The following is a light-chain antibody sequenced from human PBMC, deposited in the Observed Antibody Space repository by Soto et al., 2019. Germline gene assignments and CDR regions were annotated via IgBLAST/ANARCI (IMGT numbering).Light chain of an antibody. CDR1: SSDVGLYDY. Sequence: QSVLTQPASVSGSPGQSITISCTGTSSDVGLYDYVSWYQQHPGKAPQRMIYAVSNRPSGVSNRFSASKSGNTASLFISGLQAEDEADYYCSSYTSDSSYVFGSGTKVTVL. V-gene: IGLV2-14*01. CDR3: SSYTSDSSYV. CDR2: AVS. J-gene: IGLJ1*01.